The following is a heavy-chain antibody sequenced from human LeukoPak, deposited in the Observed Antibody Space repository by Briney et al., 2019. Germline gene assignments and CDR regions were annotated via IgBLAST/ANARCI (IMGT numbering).Heavy chain of an antibody. D-gene: IGHD2-21*02. CDR3: ARPYCGGDCSYDY. J-gene: IGHJ4*02. CDR2: ITDNGGST. Sequence: GSLRLSCAASGFTFSNYAMHWVRPAPGKGLEYVSAITDNGGSTYYANSVKGRFTISRDNSKNTLYLQMGGLRPEDMAVYYCARPYCGGDCSYDYWGQGTLVTVSS. V-gene: IGHV3-64*01. CDR1: GFTFSNYA.